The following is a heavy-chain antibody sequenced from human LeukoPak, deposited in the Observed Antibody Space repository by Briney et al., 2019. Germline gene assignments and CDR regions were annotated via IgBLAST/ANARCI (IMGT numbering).Heavy chain of an antibody. CDR3: VRVDHRLESPEFDC. CDR2: LGGNGATR. Sequence: GGSLRLSXAASGXSFKDYAMSWVRQAPEKGLEGVSGLGGNGATRYYAGSVRGRFTIPRDNSKNTVFLQMNSLTAEDTAVYYCVRVDHRLESPEFDCWGQGTLVTVSS. D-gene: IGHD3-16*02. J-gene: IGHJ4*02. CDR1: GXSFKDYA. V-gene: IGHV3-23*01.